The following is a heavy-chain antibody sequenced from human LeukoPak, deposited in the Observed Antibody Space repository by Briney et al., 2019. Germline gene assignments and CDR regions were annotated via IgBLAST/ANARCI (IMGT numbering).Heavy chain of an antibody. V-gene: IGHV3-9*01. CDR3: ARSIAAAGTDYYYYYMDV. D-gene: IGHD6-13*01. J-gene: IGHJ6*03. CDR2: IVWNSGTI. CDR1: GFTFDDSA. Sequence: GGSLRLSCAASGFTFDDSAMHWVRQAPGKGLGWVSGIVWNSGTIAYADSVKGRFTISRDSDKNTLYLQMNSLRAEDTAVYYCARSIAAAGTDYYYYYMDVWGKGTTVTVSS.